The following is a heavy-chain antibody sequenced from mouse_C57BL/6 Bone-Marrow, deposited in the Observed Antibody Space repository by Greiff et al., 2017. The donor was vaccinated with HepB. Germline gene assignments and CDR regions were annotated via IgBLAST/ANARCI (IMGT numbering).Heavy chain of an antibody. V-gene: IGHV1-52*01. D-gene: IGHD1-1*01. CDR1: GYTFTSYW. Sequence: QVHVKQPGAELVRPGSSVKLSCKASGYTFTSYWMHWVKQRPIQGLEWIGNIDPSDSETHYNQKFKDKATLTVDKSSSTAYMQLSSLTSEDSAVYYCARSGYYGSSLYYYAMDYWGQGTSVTVSS. CDR2: IDPSDSET. J-gene: IGHJ4*01. CDR3: ARSGYYGSSLYYYAMDY.